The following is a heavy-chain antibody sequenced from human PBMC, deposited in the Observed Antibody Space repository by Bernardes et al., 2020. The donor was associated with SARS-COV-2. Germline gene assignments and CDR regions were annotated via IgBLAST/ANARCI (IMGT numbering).Heavy chain of an antibody. D-gene: IGHD5-12*01. CDR2: MNPNSGNT. V-gene: IGHV1-8*01. Sequence: ASVKVSCKASGYTFTSYDINWVRQATGQGLEWMGWMNPNSGNTGYAQKFQGRVTMTRNTSISTAYMELSSLRSEDTAVYYCARGRGWLQISRNYGMDVWGEGTTVPVSS. CDR1: GYTFTSYD. J-gene: IGHJ6*04. CDR3: ARGRGWLQISRNYGMDV.